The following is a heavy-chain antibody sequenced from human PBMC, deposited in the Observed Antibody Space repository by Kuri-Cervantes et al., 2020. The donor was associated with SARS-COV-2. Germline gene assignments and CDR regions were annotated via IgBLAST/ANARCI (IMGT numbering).Heavy chain of an antibody. CDR3: ARAQRGLMVALDY. CDR2: ISSSSSYI. Sequence: GGSLRLSCAASGFTFSSYSMNWVRQAPGKGLEWVSSISSSSSYIYYADSVKGRFTISRDNAKNSLYLQINSLRAEDTAVYYCARAQRGLMVALDYWGQGTLVTVSS. V-gene: IGHV3-21*01. J-gene: IGHJ4*02. D-gene: IGHD5-12*01. CDR1: GFTFSSYS.